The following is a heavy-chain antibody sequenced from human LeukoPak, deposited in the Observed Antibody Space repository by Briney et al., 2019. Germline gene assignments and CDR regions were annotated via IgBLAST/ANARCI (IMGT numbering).Heavy chain of an antibody. CDR1: GFSFSDSY. CDR3: STDPRLLMY. D-gene: IGHD2-8*01. CDR2: ISGSGSDI. J-gene: IGHJ4*01. V-gene: IGHV3-11*01. Sequence: GGSLRLSCVVSGFSFSDSYMTWIRQTPGKGLEWLAYISGSGSDIYYADSVKGRFSISRDNAKNSLYLQMNSLRPEDTALYYCSTDPRLLMYWGHGTLVTVSS.